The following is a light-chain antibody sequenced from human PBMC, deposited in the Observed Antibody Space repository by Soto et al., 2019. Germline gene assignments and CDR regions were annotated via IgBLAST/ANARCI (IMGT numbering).Light chain of an antibody. Sequence: EIVLTQSPGTLSLSPGERATLSCRASQSLSINSLAWYQQKPGQSPRLLVYGASTRDTGIPDRFRGSGSGTDFTLTISRLEPEDFAVYYCQQYGSSRTFGQGTKVDIK. J-gene: IGKJ1*01. CDR3: QQYGSSRT. CDR1: QSLSINS. CDR2: GAS. V-gene: IGKV3-20*01.